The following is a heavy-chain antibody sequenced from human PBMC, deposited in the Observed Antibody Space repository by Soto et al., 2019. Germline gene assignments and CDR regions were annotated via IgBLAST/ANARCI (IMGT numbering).Heavy chain of an antibody. Sequence: QVQLVQSGAEVKKPGASVKVSCKASGYTFTSYGISWVRQAPGQGLEWMGWISAYNGNTNYAQKLQGRVTMTTDTSKSTAYMERRSLRSDDTAVYYCARDWIPHSPNDAAAFDIWGQGTMVTVSS. CDR2: ISAYNGNT. CDR1: GYTFTSYG. J-gene: IGHJ3*02. CDR3: ARDWIPHSPNDAAAFDI. V-gene: IGHV1-18*01. D-gene: IGHD1-1*01.